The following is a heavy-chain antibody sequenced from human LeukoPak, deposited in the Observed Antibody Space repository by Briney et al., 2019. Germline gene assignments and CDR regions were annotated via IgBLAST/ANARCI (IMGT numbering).Heavy chain of an antibody. D-gene: IGHD6-19*01. Sequence: PSETLSLTCAVYGGSFSGYYWSWIRQPPGKGLEWVSRINSDGSSTTYADSVKGRFTISRDNAKNTLYLQMNSLRAEDTAVYYCARDRGSGWYYFDYWGQGTLVTVSS. CDR2: INSDGSST. V-gene: IGHV3-74*01. CDR1: GGSFSGYY. J-gene: IGHJ4*02. CDR3: ARDRGSGWYYFDY.